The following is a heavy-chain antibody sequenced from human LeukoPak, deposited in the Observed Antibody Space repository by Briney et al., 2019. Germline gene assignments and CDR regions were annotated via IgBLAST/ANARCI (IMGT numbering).Heavy chain of an antibody. V-gene: IGHV3-23*01. CDR1: GFTFSSYA. D-gene: IGHD3-22*01. CDR2: ISGSGGST. CDR3: AKPYYYDSSDNYYGNFDY. Sequence: PGGSLRLSCAASGFTFSSYAMSWVRQAPGKGLEWVSAISGSGGSTYYADSVKGRFTISRDNSKNTLYLQMNSLRAEDTAVYYCAKPYYYDSSDNYYGNFDYWGQGILVTVSS. J-gene: IGHJ4*02.